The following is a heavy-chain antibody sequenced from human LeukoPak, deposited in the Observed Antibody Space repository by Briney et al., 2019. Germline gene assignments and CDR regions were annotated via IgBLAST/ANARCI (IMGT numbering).Heavy chain of an antibody. D-gene: IGHD3-10*01. CDR1: GFTFSDYY. CDR2: ISSSSSYT. Sequence: PGGSLRLSCAASGFTFSDYYMSWIRQAPGKGLEWVSYISSSSSYTNYADSVKGRFTISRDNSENTLYLQMNSLKAEDTAVFYCAKDRGELWFYGLDVWGQGTTVTVSS. V-gene: IGHV3-11*06. CDR3: AKDRGELWFYGLDV. J-gene: IGHJ6*02.